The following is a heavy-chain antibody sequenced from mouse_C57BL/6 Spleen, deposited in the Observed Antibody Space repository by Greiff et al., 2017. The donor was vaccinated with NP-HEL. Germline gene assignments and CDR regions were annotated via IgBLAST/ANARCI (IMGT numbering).Heavy chain of an antibody. D-gene: IGHD1-2*01. CDR3: ARSEATAPNAMDY. V-gene: IGHV1-80*01. CDR1: GYAFSSYW. CDR2: IYPGDGDT. Sequence: QVQLQQSGAELVKPGASVKISCKASGYAFSSYWMNWVKQRPGKGLEWIGQIYPGDGDTNYNGKFKGKATLTADKSSSTAYMQLSSLSSEDSAVYFCARSEATAPNAMDYWGQGTSVTVSS. J-gene: IGHJ4*01.